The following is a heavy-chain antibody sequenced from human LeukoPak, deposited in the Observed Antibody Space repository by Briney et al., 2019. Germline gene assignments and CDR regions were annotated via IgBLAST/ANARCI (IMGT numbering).Heavy chain of an antibody. CDR2: IIPIFGTA. Sequence: SVKVSCKASGGTFSSYAISWVRQAPGQGLEWMGGIIPIFGTAKYVQKFQGRVTITADESTSTAYMELNSLRSEDTAVYYCARGKYYYDSSGFYYRYYYNGMDVWGQGTTVTVSS. CDR1: GGTFSSYA. J-gene: IGHJ6*02. CDR3: ARGKYYYDSSGFYYRYYYNGMDV. D-gene: IGHD3-22*01. V-gene: IGHV1-69*13.